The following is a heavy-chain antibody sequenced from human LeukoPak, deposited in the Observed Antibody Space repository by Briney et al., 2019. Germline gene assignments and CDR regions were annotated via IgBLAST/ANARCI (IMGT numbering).Heavy chain of an antibody. J-gene: IGHJ4*02. V-gene: IGHV1-24*01. CDR3: ATYRQGYCSGGSCRQRLRGFDY. D-gene: IGHD2-15*01. CDR1: GYTLTELS. Sequence: ASVKVSCKVSGYTLTELSMHWVRQAPGKGPEWMGGFDPEDGETIYAQKFQGRVTMTEDTSTDTAYMELSSLRSEDTAVYYCATYRQGYCSGGSCRQRLRGFDYWGQGTLVTVSS. CDR2: FDPEDGET.